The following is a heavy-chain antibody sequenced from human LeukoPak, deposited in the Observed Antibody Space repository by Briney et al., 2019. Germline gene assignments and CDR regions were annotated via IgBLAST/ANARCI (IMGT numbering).Heavy chain of an antibody. CDR3: ASLGSITIFGVVEDI. Sequence: SETLSRNCTVSGGSISSYYWSWIRQPPGKGLEWIGYIYYSGSTNYNPSLKSRVTISVDTSKNQFSLKLSSVTAADTAVYYCASLGSITIFGVVEDIWGQGTMVTVSS. CDR1: GGSISSYY. D-gene: IGHD3-3*01. J-gene: IGHJ3*02. V-gene: IGHV4-59*08. CDR2: IYYSGST.